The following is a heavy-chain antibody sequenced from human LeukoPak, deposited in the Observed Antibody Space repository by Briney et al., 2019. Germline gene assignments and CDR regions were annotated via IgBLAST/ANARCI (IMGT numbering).Heavy chain of an antibody. CDR3: ARDGHCSSTSCYGYYYYYGMDV. CDR1: GFTFSSYA. D-gene: IGHD2-2*01. Sequence: GRSLRLSCAASGFTFSSYAMHWVRQAPGKGLEWVAVISYDGSNKYYADSVKGRFTISRDNSKNTLYLQMNSLRAEDTAVYYCARDGHCSSTSCYGYYYYYGMDVWGQGTTVTVSS. J-gene: IGHJ6*02. V-gene: IGHV3-30-3*01. CDR2: ISYDGSNK.